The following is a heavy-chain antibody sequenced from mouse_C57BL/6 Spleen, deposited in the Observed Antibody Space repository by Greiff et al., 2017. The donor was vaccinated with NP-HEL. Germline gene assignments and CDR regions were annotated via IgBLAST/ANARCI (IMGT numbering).Heavy chain of an antibody. CDR3: ARYSYYGNPYYAMDY. D-gene: IGHD2-10*01. V-gene: IGHV1-4*01. CDR2: INPSSGYT. Sequence: QVQLQQSGAELARPGASVKMSCKASGYTFTSYTMHWVKQRPGQGLEWIGYINPSSGYTKYNQKFKDKATLTADKSSRTAYMQLSSLTSEDSAVYYCARYSYYGNPYYAMDYWGQGTSVTVSS. CDR1: GYTFTSYT. J-gene: IGHJ4*01.